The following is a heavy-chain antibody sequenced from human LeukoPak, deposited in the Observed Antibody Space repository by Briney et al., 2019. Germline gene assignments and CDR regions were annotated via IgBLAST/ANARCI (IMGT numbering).Heavy chain of an antibody. J-gene: IGHJ4*02. CDR1: GGSINNYY. D-gene: IGHD3-10*01. CDR2: IYYSGST. Sequence: SETLSLTCSVSGGSINNYYWSWIRQPPGKGLEWIAYIYYSGSTNYNPSLKSRVTISVDTSKNQFPLILSSVTAADTAVYYCARHNARLRGWIGEVDFWGQGALVTVSS. CDR3: ARHNARLRGWIGEVDF. V-gene: IGHV4-59*08.